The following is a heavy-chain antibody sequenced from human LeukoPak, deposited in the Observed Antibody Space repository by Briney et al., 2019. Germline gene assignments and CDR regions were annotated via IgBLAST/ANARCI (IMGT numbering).Heavy chain of an antibody. Sequence: SETLSLTCSVSGGSVSSGSYYWSWIRQPPGKGLEWIGYIYYSGSTNYNPSLKSRVTISVDTSKNQFSLKLNSVTAADTAVYYCARAWGQNDAFDIWGQGTMVTVSS. D-gene: IGHD7-27*01. CDR3: ARAWGQNDAFDI. CDR2: IYYSGST. V-gene: IGHV4-61*01. CDR1: GGSVSSGSYY. J-gene: IGHJ3*02.